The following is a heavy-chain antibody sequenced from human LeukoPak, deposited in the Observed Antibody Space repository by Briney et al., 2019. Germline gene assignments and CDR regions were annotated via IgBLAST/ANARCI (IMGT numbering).Heavy chain of an antibody. CDR2: IYTSGST. V-gene: IGHV4-4*07. D-gene: IGHD3-22*01. J-gene: IGHJ4*02. CDR3: ARDLNYYDSSGSLEYYFDY. Sequence: PSETLSLTCTVSGSSISSYYWSWIRQPAGKGLEWIGRIYTSGSTNYNPSLKSRVTMSVDTSKNQFSLKLSSVTAADTAVYYCARDLNYYDSSGSLEYYFDYWGQGALVTVSS. CDR1: GSSISSYY.